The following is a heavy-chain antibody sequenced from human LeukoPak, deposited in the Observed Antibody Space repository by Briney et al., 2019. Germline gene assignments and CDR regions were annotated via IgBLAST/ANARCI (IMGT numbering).Heavy chain of an antibody. V-gene: IGHV3-9*01. J-gene: IGHJ3*02. Sequence: PGRSLRLSCAASGFTFDDYAMHWVRQAPGKGLEWVSGISWNSGSIGYADSVKGRFTISRDNAKNSLYLQMNSLRAEDTALYYCAKESPSGPDAFDIWVQGTMVTVSS. CDR1: GFTFDDYA. D-gene: IGHD3-3*01. CDR2: ISWNSGSI. CDR3: AKESPSGPDAFDI.